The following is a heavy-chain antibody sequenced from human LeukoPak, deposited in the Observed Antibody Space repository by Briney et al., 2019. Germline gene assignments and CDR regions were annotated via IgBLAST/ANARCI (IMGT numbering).Heavy chain of an antibody. J-gene: IGHJ4*02. D-gene: IGHD3-22*01. V-gene: IGHV1-18*01. CDR2: ISAYNGNT. CDR3: ARDQSYYYDSSGYYLDDY. CDR1: GYTFTSYG. Sequence: ASVKVSCKASGYTFTSYGISWVRQAPGQGLEWMGWISAYNGNTNYAQKLQGRVTMTTDTSTSTAYMELRSLRPDDTAVYYCARDQSYYYDSSGYYLDDYWGQGTLVTVSS.